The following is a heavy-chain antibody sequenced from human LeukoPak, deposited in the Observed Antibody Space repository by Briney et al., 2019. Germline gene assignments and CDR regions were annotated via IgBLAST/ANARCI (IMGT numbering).Heavy chain of an antibody. J-gene: IGHJ6*03. CDR2: INPNSGGT. Sequence: GASVKVPCKASGYTFTGYYMHWVRQAPGQGLEWMGWINPNSGGTNSAQKFQGRVTMTRDTSISTAYMVLSRLRSDDTAVYYCARGIMATNWIYYYYNYMDVWGKGTTVTVSS. CDR1: GYTFTGYY. V-gene: IGHV1-2*02. CDR3: ARGIMATNWIYYYYNYMDV. D-gene: IGHD5-12*01.